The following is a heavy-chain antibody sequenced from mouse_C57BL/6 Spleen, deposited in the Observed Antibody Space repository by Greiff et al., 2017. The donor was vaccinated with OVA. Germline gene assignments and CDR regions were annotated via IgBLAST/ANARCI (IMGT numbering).Heavy chain of an antibody. CDR1: GFTFSSYG. CDR2: ISSGGSYT. D-gene: IGHD1-1*01. J-gene: IGHJ4*01. Sequence: EVKVVESGGDLVKPGGSLKLSCAASGFTFSSYGMSWVRQTPDKRLEWVATISSGGSYTYYPDSVKGRFTISRDNAKNTLYLQMSSLKSEDTAMYYCARRGSSPGGAMDYWGQGTSVTVSS. V-gene: IGHV5-6*02. CDR3: ARRGSSPGGAMDY.